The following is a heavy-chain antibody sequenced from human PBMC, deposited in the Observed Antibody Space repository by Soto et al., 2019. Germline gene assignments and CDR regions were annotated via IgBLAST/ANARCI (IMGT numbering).Heavy chain of an antibody. V-gene: IGHV4-38-2*01. D-gene: IGHD3-22*01. Sequence: PSETLSLTCGVSGYSITSGYYWGWVRQPPGKGLEWIGTIYQSGSTFYNLSLKSRVTISLDTSKNQFSLRLSSVTAADTAVYYCAVRAAYYYDSSGYSNEYFQHWGQGTLVTVSS. CDR2: IYQSGST. CDR3: AVRAAYYYDSSGYSNEYFQH. J-gene: IGHJ1*01. CDR1: GYSITSGYY.